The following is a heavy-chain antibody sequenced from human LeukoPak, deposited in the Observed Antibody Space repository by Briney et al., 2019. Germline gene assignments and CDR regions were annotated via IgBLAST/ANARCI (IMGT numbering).Heavy chain of an antibody. Sequence: GESLKISCKGSGYNFNNYWIGWVRQMPGKGLEWMGVIYPGDSDTKYSPSFEGQVTFSVDKSISTVYLQWSSLKASDTAMYYCARQEYCSGGSCYTWFDPWGQGTLVTVSP. CDR3: ARQEYCSGGSCYTWFDP. D-gene: IGHD2-15*01. CDR1: GYNFNNYW. CDR2: IYPGDSDT. J-gene: IGHJ5*02. V-gene: IGHV5-51*01.